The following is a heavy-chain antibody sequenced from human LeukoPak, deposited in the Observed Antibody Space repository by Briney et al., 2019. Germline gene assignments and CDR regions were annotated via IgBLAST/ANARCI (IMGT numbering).Heavy chain of an antibody. CDR3: ARQPPRYVDWLLVPENNWFDP. D-gene: IGHD3-9*01. Sequence: SETLSLTCAVYGGSFSGYYWSWIRQPPGKGLEWIGEINHSGSTNYNPSLKSRVTISVDTSKNQFSLKLSSVTAADTAVYYCARQPPRYVDWLLVPENNWFDPWGQGTLVTVSS. CDR2: INHSGST. CDR1: GGSFSGYY. J-gene: IGHJ5*02. V-gene: IGHV4-34*01.